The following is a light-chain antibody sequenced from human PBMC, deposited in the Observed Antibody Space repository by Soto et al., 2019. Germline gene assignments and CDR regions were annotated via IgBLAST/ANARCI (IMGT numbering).Light chain of an antibody. V-gene: IGKV3D-15*01. CDR2: GAS. J-gene: IGKJ1*01. CDR1: QSVSSN. CDR3: QQYDNWPPWT. Sequence: EIVMTQSPATLSVSPGERVTLSCRTSQSVSSNLAWYQQKPGQAPRLVMSGASTRATGIPARFSGSGSGTDFTLTISSLQSEDFAVYYCQQYDNWPPWTFGQGTKVE.